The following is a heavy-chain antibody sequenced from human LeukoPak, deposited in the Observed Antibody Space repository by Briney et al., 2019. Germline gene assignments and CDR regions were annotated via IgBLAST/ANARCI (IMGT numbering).Heavy chain of an antibody. CDR1: GFTFSDYS. D-gene: IGHD6-25*01. Sequence: PGGSLRLSCAASGFTFSDYSMNWVRRAPGKGLEWVSSITSTGTSIYYADSLKGRFTISRDNAENSLYLQMNSLRVEDTAVYYCARGGRRWGQGTLVTVSS. V-gene: IGHV3-21*01. CDR3: ARGGRR. J-gene: IGHJ4*02. CDR2: ITSTGTSI.